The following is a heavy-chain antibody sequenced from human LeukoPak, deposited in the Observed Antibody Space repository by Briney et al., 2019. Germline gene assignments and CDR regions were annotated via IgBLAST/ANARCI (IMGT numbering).Heavy chain of an antibody. J-gene: IGHJ4*02. V-gene: IGHV4-34*01. CDR2: INHSGNT. CDR1: GGSFSGYY. CDR3: ARVDSSWYELVDY. D-gene: IGHD6-13*01. Sequence: PSETLSLTCAVYGGSFSGYYWTWIRQTPGKGLEWIGEINHSGNTNYNPSLQSRVTISLDTSTNQFSLELTSVTAADTAVYYCARVDSSWYELVDYWGQGTLVTVSS.